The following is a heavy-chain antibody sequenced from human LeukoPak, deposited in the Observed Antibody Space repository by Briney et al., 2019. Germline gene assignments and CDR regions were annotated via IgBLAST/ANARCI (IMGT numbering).Heavy chain of an antibody. J-gene: IGHJ4*02. Sequence: GALRLSCAASGFTVSSNYMSWVRQAPGKGLEWVSVIYSGGSTYYADSVKGRFTISRDNSKNTLYLQMNSLRAEGTAVYYCAREYCGGGSCYLDYWGQGTLVTVSS. CDR2: IYSGGST. CDR3: AREYCGGGSCYLDY. V-gene: IGHV3-66*02. D-gene: IGHD2-15*01. CDR1: GFTVSSNY.